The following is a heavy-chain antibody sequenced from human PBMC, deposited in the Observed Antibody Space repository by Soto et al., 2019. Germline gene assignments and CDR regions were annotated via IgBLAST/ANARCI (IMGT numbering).Heavy chain of an antibody. CDR2: SRNKANSYTT. CDR1: GFTFSDHY. D-gene: IGHD2-2*01. J-gene: IGHJ3*02. V-gene: IGHV3-72*01. Sequence: EVQLVESGGGLVQPGGSLRLSCAASGFTFSDHYMDWVRQAPGKGLEWVGRSRNKANSYTTEYAASVKGRFTNSRDYSQNSRHLQMNNLTTEDTAVYYCARTSNSGRLRPVLDNWGQGTMVTVSS. CDR3: ARTSNSGRLRPVLDN.